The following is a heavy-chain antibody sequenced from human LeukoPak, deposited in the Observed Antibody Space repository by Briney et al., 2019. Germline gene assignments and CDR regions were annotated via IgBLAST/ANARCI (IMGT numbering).Heavy chain of an antibody. CDR2: INSDGSST. CDR3: ARSRYDYIWGIDY. Sequence: GGSLRLSCAASGFTFSSYWMHWVRQAPGKGLVWVSRINSDGSSTSYADSVKGRFTISRDNAKNTLYLQMNSLRDEDTAVFYCARSRYDYIWGIDYWGQGTLVTISS. D-gene: IGHD3-16*01. CDR1: GFTFSSYW. J-gene: IGHJ4*02. V-gene: IGHV3-74*01.